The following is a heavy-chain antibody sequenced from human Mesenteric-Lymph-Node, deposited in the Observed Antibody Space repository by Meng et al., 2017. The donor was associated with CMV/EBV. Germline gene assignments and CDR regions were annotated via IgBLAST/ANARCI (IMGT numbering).Heavy chain of an antibody. D-gene: IGHD2-2*01. V-gene: IGHV4-39*07. J-gene: IGHJ6*02. CDR1: GASLSSGSYY. CDR3: ARSPVVPAATSIRGYYYYGMDV. Sequence: SETLSLTCTVSGASLSSGSYYWSWIRQPPGKGLEWIGEINHSGSTNYNPSLKSRVTISVDTSKNQFSLKLSSVTAADTAVYYCARSPVVPAATSIRGYYYYGMDVWGQGTTVTVSS. CDR2: INHSGST.